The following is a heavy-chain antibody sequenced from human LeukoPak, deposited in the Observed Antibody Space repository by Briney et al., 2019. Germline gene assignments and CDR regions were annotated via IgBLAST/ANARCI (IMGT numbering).Heavy chain of an antibody. J-gene: IGHJ4*02. CDR3: ASFDSSGYYCLDY. V-gene: IGHV1-18*01. CDR1: GYTFISYG. D-gene: IGHD3-22*01. CDR2: ISAYNGNT. Sequence: GASVKVSCKASGYTFISYGISWVRQAPGQGLEWMGWISAYNGNTNYAQKLRGRVTMTTDTSTSTAYMELRSLRSDDTAVYYCASFDSSGYYCLDYWGQGTLVTVSS.